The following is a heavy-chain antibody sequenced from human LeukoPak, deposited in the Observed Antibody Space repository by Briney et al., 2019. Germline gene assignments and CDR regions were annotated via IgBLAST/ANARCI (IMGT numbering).Heavy chain of an antibody. V-gene: IGHV4-39*01. J-gene: IGHJ4*02. D-gene: IGHD2-2*01. CDR3: AQLPATAPTFDY. Sequence: SETLSLTCTVPGGSISSSSYYWGWIRQPPGKGLEWIGSIYYSGSTYYNPSLKSRVTISVDTSKNQFSLKLSSVTAADTAVYYCAQLPATAPTFDYWGQGTLVTVSS. CDR2: IYYSGST. CDR1: GGSISSSSYY.